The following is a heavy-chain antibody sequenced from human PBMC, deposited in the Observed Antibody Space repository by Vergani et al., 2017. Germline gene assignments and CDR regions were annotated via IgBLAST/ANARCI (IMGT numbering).Heavy chain of an antibody. V-gene: IGHV4-34*01. CDR3: ARGFYEYSSSPMDV. Sequence: QVQLQQWGAGLLKPSETLSLTCAVYGGSFSGYYWSWIRQPPGKGLEWIGEINHSGRTDYNPSLKSRVTISVDRSKNQFSLKLSSVTAADTAVYYCARGFYEYSSSPMDVWGQGTTVTVSS. CDR2: INHSGRT. CDR1: GGSFSGYY. D-gene: IGHD6-13*01. J-gene: IGHJ6*02.